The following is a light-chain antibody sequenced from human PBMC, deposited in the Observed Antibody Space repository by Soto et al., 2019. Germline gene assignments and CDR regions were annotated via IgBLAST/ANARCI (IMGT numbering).Light chain of an antibody. CDR1: QRLDIH. V-gene: IGKV3-15*01. CDR2: GAS. CDR3: QQCNNWPHT. J-gene: IGKJ1*01. Sequence: EIVLSHWPANPSGSPGNRVMLSCRASQRLDIHLAGSHQQARQAPRLLVYGASTKATDMPGRLSGSGSGTNFTLTISCLQSEDFAPYYCQQCNNWPHTFGQGTKVDI.